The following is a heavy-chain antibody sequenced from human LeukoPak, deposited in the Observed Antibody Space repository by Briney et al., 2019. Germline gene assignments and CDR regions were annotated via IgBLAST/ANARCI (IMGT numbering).Heavy chain of an antibody. V-gene: IGHV1-18*01. CDR2: ISTDNSNR. Sequence: ASVKVSCKASGYTFTKYGITWVRQAPGQGLEWMGWISTDNSNRNYAQKLQGRVTMTTDTSTSTAYIELRSLISDDTAVYYCAIQWLAKRSYYFDYWGQGTLVTVSS. CDR1: GYTFTKYG. J-gene: IGHJ4*02. D-gene: IGHD6-19*01. CDR3: AIQWLAKRSYYFDY.